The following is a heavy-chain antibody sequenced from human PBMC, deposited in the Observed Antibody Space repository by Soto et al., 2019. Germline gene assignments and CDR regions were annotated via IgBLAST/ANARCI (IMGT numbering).Heavy chain of an antibody. CDR2: IYYSGST. CDR1: GGSTSTFTYY. Sequence: SETLSLTRIISGGSTSTFTYYWASIRQPPGKGLEWIGSIYYSGSTSYNPSLKSRVTMSVDTSKKQLSLKLSSVTAADTAVYYCARLFCHGPTCVPIYACGQGDLVPVSS. D-gene: IGHD3-3*01. CDR3: ARLFCHGPTCVPIYA. J-gene: IGHJ5*01. V-gene: IGHV4-39*01.